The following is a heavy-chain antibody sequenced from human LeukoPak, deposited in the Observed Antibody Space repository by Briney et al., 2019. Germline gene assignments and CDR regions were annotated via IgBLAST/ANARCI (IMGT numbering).Heavy chain of an antibody. CDR2: IKTDGSEK. J-gene: IGHJ5*02. CDR3: AKYSYGSGTSFDP. Sequence: PSGGSQRLSCAASGFTFSDYWMSWVRQAPGKGLEWVANIKTDGSEKHYVDSVKGRFTISRDNAKNSLYLQMSSLRVEDTAVFYCAKYSYGSGTSFDPWGQGTLVTVSS. V-gene: IGHV3-7*01. D-gene: IGHD3-10*01. CDR1: GFTFSDYW.